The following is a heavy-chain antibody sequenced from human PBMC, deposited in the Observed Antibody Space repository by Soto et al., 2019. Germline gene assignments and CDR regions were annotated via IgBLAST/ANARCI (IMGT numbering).Heavy chain of an antibody. CDR2: ISYDGSYK. D-gene: IGHD2-21*02. CDR3: AKELCGGDCSSLTFDY. J-gene: IGHJ4*02. Sequence: QVQLVESGGGVVQPGRSLRLSCAASGFTFSSYGMHWVRQAPGKGLEWVAVISYDGSYKYYADSVKGRFTISRDNSKNKLYLQMNSLRAEDTAVYYCAKELCGGDCSSLTFDYWGQGTLVTVSS. V-gene: IGHV3-30*18. CDR1: GFTFSSYG.